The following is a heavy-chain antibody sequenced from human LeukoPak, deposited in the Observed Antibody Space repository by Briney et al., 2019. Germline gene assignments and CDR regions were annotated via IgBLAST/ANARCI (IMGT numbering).Heavy chain of an antibody. V-gene: IGHV3-30*03. J-gene: IGHJ4*02. CDR3: ARDFQGWYGFDY. CDR1: GFTFSSYW. D-gene: IGHD6-19*01. Sequence: GGSLRLSCAASGFTFSSYWMSWVRQAPGKGLEWVAVISYDGSNEYYAGSVKGRFTISRDNAKNSLYLQMNSLRAEDTAVYYCARDFQGWYGFDYWGQGTLVTVSS. CDR2: ISYDGSNE.